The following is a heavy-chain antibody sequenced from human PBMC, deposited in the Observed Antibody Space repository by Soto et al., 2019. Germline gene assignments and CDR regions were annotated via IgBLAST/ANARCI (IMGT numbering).Heavy chain of an antibody. CDR3: ARDGSTSWYSYDYHGMDV. Sequence: EVQLVASGGGLVQPGGSLRLSCGASGFTFRTYWLSWVRQVPGKGLEWVANINKDGREKKYVDSVKGGFTISRDNPKNSLHLQMSSLRAADTALYYCARDGSTSWYSYDYHGMDVWGQGTTVTVSS. V-gene: IGHV3-7*05. CDR1: GFTFRTYW. D-gene: IGHD5-18*01. CDR2: INKDGREK. J-gene: IGHJ6*02.